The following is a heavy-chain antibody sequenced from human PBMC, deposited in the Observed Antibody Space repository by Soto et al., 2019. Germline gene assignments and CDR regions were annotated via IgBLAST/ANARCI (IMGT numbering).Heavy chain of an antibody. CDR1: GGSISGSSYY. J-gene: IGHJ4*02. CDR2: IYYSGST. D-gene: IGHD1-26*01. Sequence: SETLSLTCTVSGGSISGSSYYWGWIRQPPGKGLEWIGSIYYSGSTYYNPSLKSRVTISVDTSKNQFSLKLSSVTAADTAVYYCARQMWEYYFDYWGQGTLVTVSS. CDR3: ARQMWEYYFDY. V-gene: IGHV4-39*01.